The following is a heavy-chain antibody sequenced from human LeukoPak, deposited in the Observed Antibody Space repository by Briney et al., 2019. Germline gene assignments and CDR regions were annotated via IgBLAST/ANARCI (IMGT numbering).Heavy chain of an antibody. J-gene: IGHJ4*02. CDR2: IIPIFGTA. V-gene: IGHV1-69*13. CDR1: GGTFSSYA. CDR3: ARDWIGATGKGIDY. D-gene: IGHD6-13*01. Sequence: SVKVSCKASGGTFSSYAISWVRQAPGQGLEWMGGIIPIFGTANYAQKFQGRVTITADESTSTAYMELSSLRSEDTAVYYCARDWIGATGKGIDYWGQGALVTVSS.